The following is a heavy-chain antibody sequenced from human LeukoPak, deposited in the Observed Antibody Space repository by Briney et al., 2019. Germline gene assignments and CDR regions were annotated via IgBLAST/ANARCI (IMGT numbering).Heavy chain of an antibody. Sequence: SQTLSLTCAVSGGSISSGGYSWSWIRQPPGKGLEWIGYIYHSGSTYYNPSLKSRVTISVDRSKNQFSLKLSSVTAADTAVYYCARGEGYCSSTSCYDQRNWFDPWGQGTLVTVSS. CDR2: IYHSGST. V-gene: IGHV4-30-2*01. CDR1: GGSISSGGYS. CDR3: ARGEGYCSSTSCYDQRNWFDP. D-gene: IGHD2-2*01. J-gene: IGHJ5*02.